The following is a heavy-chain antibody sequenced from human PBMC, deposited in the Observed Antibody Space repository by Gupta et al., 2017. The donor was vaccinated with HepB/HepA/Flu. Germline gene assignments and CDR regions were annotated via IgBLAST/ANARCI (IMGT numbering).Heavy chain of an antibody. D-gene: IGHD3-3*01. CDR1: GGPVSTSSSH. Sequence: QLQLQESDPGLVKPSVTLSLPCPVSGGPVSTSSSHWGWFLQPPGKGLEWIGSIYYSGSTYYNPSLKSRVTISVDTSKNQFSLKLSSVTAADTAVYYCARRTYYDFWSGYSFDYWGQGTLVTVSS. J-gene: IGHJ4*02. CDR2: IYYSGST. V-gene: IGHV4-39*01. CDR3: ARRTYYDFWSGYSFDY.